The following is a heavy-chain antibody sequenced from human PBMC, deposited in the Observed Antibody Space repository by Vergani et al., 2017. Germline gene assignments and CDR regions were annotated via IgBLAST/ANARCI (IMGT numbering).Heavy chain of an antibody. J-gene: IGHJ6*03. CDR2: ISAYNGNT. V-gene: IGHV1-18*01. CDR3: AREGLLSGYSGYDSGDYYYYYMDV. Sequence: QVQLVQSGAEVKKPGSSVKVSCKASGGTFSSYAISWVRQAPGQGLEWMGWISAYNGNTNYAQKLQGRVTMTTDTSTSTAYMELRSLRSDDTAVYYCAREGLLSGYSGYDSGDYYYYYMDVWGKGTTVTVSS. D-gene: IGHD5-12*01. CDR1: GGTFSSYA.